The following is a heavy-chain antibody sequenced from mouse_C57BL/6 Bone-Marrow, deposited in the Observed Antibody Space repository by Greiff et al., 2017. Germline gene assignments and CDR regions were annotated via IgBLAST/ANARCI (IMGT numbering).Heavy chain of an antibody. V-gene: IGHV5-4*01. CDR3: ARDIYYYGSRGRDYFDY. J-gene: IGHJ2*01. CDR2: ISDGGSYT. D-gene: IGHD1-1*01. Sequence: EVKLVESGGGLVKPGGSLKLSCAASGFTFSSYAMSWVRQTPEKRLEWVATISDGGSYTYYPDNVKGRFTISRDNAKNNLYLQMSHLKSEDTAMYSCARDIYYYGSRGRDYFDYWGQGTTLTVSS. CDR1: GFTFSSYA.